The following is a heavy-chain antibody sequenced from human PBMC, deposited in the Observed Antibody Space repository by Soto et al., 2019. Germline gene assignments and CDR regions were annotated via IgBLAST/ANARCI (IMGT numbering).Heavy chain of an antibody. CDR2: ISAYNGNT. V-gene: IGHV1-18*01. J-gene: IGHJ5*02. CDR1: CYTFTRYG. D-gene: IGHD6-13*01. CDR3: ARGGLAAAGTDWFDP. Sequence: SVKVSCRASCYTFTRYGISWVRQAPGQGLEWMGWISAYNGNTNYAQKLQGRVTMTTDTSTSTAYMELRSLRSDDTAVYYCARGGLAAAGTDWFDPWGQGTVVTVSS.